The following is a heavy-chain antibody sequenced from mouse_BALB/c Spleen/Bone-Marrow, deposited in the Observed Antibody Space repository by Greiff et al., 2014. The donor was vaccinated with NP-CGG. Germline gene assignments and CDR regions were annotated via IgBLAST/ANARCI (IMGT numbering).Heavy chain of an antibody. V-gene: IGHV5-6-3*01. CDR2: INSNGGST. J-gene: IGHJ2*01. D-gene: IGHD2-1*01. Sequence: DVMLVESGGGLMQPGGSLKLSCAASGFTFSSYGMSWVRQTPDKRLGLVASINSNGGSTYYPDSVKGRFTISRDNAKNTLSLQMSSLKSEDTAMYYCARGNYGNYVDYFDYWGQGTTLTVSS. CDR3: ARGNYGNYVDYFDY. CDR1: GFTFSSYG.